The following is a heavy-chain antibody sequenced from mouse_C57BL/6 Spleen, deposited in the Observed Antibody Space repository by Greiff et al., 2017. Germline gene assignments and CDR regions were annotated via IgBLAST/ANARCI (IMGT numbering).Heavy chain of an antibody. CDR2: IDPNSGGT. Sequence: QVQLQQPGAELVKPGASVKLSCKASGYTFTSYWMHWVKQRPGRGLEWIGRIDPNSGGTKYNEKFKSKATLTVDKPSSTAYMQLSSLTSEDSAVYDCALDGYPAWFAYWSQGTLVTVSA. V-gene: IGHV1-72*01. D-gene: IGHD2-3*01. CDR1: GYTFTSYW. CDR3: ALDGYPAWFAY. J-gene: IGHJ3*01.